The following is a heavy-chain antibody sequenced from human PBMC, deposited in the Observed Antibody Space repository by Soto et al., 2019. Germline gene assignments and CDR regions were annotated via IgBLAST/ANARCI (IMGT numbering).Heavy chain of an antibody. V-gene: IGHV4-59*08. CDR1: GGSISSYY. CDR2: IYYSGST. D-gene: IGHD3-10*01. CDR3: ARHVGVVRGVTDYNWFDP. J-gene: IGHJ5*02. Sequence: PSETLSLTCTVSGGSISSYYWSWIRQPPGKGLEWIGYIYYSGSTNYNPSLKSRVTISVDTSKNQFSLKLSSVTAADTAVYYCARHVGVVRGVTDYNWFDPWGQGTLVNVSS.